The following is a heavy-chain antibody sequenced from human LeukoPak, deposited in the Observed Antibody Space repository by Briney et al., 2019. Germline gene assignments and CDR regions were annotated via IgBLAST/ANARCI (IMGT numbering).Heavy chain of an antibody. Sequence: GGSLRLSCAASGFTFSSYSMNWVRQAPGKGLEWVSYISSSSSTIYYADSVKGRFTISRDNAKNSLYLQMNSLRAEDTAVYYCARDPIPSTTVVTPIPGWFDPWGQGTLVTVSS. CDR3: ARDPIPSTTVVTPIPGWFDP. V-gene: IGHV3-48*04. CDR1: GFTFSSYS. J-gene: IGHJ5*02. CDR2: ISSSSSTI. D-gene: IGHD4-23*01.